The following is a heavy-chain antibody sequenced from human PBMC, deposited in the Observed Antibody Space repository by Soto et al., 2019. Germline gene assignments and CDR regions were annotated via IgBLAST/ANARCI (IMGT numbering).Heavy chain of an antibody. Sequence: QVHLVQSGAEMKEPGASVRVSCEASGYTFTSHTIHWARQAPGRGLEWMGWIIVSHGSPRYAPQFQGRITFGRDTSATTAYMELTSLTFEDTAVHYCAREPEDGVPGDYWGQGTPVVVSS. J-gene: IGHJ4*02. CDR2: IIVSHGSP. V-gene: IGHV1-3*01. CDR3: AREPEDGVPGDY. CDR1: GYTFTSHT. D-gene: IGHD2-8*01.